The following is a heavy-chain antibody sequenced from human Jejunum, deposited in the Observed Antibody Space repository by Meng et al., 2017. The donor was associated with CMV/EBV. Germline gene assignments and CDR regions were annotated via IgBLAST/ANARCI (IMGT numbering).Heavy chain of an antibody. J-gene: IGHJ4*03. CDR3: ARGAGSSSSRRYLDY. D-gene: IGHD6-6*01. Sequence: VQLVEAGGGLVQPGGPLRLSCAASEFTVRNNYMAWVRQAPGKELEWVSVIYSGGSTYYGDSVKDRFTISRDTSKNTVYLQMDSLRAEDTAVYYCARGAGSSSSRRYLDYWGQGTLVTVSS. V-gene: IGHV3-66*01. CDR1: EFTVRNNY. CDR2: IYSGGST.